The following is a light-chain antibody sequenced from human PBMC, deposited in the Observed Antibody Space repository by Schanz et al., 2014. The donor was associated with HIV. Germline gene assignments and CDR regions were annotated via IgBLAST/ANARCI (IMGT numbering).Light chain of an antibody. CDR1: QSVSTW. Sequence: DIQMTQSPSTLSASVGDRISITCRASQSVSTWLAWYQQKPGKAPSVLIFQASRLKIGVPSRFSGSGSGTEFTLTISSLQPDDIATYYCQQYDSSSWTFGQGTKVEIK. V-gene: IGKV1-5*03. CDR3: QQYDSSSWT. J-gene: IGKJ1*01. CDR2: QAS.